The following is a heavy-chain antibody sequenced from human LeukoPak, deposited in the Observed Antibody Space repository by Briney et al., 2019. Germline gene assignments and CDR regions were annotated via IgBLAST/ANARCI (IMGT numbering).Heavy chain of an antibody. CDR2: INTYSANT. D-gene: IGHD6-6*01. CDR1: GYTFNNHD. CDR3: AREGGIARPPYLYYYIDV. V-gene: IGHV1-18*01. J-gene: IGHJ6*03. Sequence: ASVKVSCKASGYTFNNHDINWVRQAPGRGLEWMGWINTYSANTNYAQEFQDRVIMTTDTSTSTPYMELRSLRSDDTAVYYCAREGGIARPPYLYYYIDVWGKGTTVTVSS.